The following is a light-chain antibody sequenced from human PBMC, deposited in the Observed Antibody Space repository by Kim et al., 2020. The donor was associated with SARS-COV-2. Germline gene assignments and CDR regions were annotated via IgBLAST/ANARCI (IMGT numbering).Light chain of an antibody. CDR1: QSVSSRY. CDR2: GAS. J-gene: IGKJ4*01. V-gene: IGKV3-20*01. CDR3: QQYGSSPLLT. Sequence: PGERATLSCRASQSVSSRYLAWYPQKPGQAPRLLIYGASSRATGIPDRFSGSGSGTDFTLTISRLEPEDFAVYYCQQYGSSPLLTFGGGTKVDIK.